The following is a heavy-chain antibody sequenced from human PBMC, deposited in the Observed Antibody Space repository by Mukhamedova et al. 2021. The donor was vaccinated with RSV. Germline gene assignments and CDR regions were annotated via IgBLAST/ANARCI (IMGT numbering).Heavy chain of an antibody. Sequence: YYWSWIRQPPGKGLEWIGYIYYSGSTSYNPSLKSRVIISVDTSKSHFSLKLSSVTAADMAVYYCASSTYDSGWPYYYYAMDVWGQ. CDR3: ASSTYDSGWPYYYYAMDV. V-gene: IGHV4-59*08. J-gene: IGHJ6*02. D-gene: IGHD6-19*01. CDR1: YY. CDR2: IYYSGST.